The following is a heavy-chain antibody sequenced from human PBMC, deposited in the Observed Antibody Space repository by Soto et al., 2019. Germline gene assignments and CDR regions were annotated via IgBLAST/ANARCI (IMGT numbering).Heavy chain of an antibody. CDR1: GSTFDDYA. CDR3: AKGGVVVRDYGMDV. D-gene: IGHD2-15*01. J-gene: IGHJ6*02. V-gene: IGHV3-9*01. CDR2: ISWNSGSI. Sequence: GGSLRLSCAASGSTFDDYAMHWVRQAPGKGLEWVSGISWNSGSIGYADSVKGRFTISRDNAKNSLYLQMNSLRAEDTALYYCAKGGVVVRDYGMDVWGQGTTVTVSS.